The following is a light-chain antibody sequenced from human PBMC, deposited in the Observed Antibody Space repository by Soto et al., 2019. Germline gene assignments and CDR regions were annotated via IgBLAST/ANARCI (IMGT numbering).Light chain of an antibody. V-gene: IGKV3-20*01. J-gene: IGKJ2*01. CDR1: QSVSSSY. CDR3: QQFGTSFPYT. CDR2: DAS. Sequence: EIVLTQSPGTLSLSPGERATLTCRASQSVSSSYLAWYQQKPGQAPRLLMYDASSRATGIPDRFSGSGFGTDFTLTISRLEPEDFAVYYWQQFGTSFPYTFGQGTKLDIK.